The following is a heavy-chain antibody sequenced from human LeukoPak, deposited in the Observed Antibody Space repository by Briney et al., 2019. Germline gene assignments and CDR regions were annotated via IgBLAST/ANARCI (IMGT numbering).Heavy chain of an antibody. CDR2: ISSTGGTT. CDR3: AKNGDRGAYCTGGTCYPYFYYYMDV. V-gene: IGHV3-23*01. Sequence: PGGSLRLSCAASGITFSSYGMSWVRQAPGKGLEWVSSISSTGGTTYYADSVKGRFTISRDNSKNTLYLQMNSLRAEDMAIYYCAKNGDRGAYCTGGTCYPYFYYYMDVWGKGTTVTISS. J-gene: IGHJ6*03. D-gene: IGHD2-15*01. CDR1: GITFSSYG.